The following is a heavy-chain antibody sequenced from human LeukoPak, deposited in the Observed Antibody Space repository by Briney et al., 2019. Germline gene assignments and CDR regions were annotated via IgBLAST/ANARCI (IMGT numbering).Heavy chain of an antibody. Sequence: PSETLSLTCTVSGGSLNSSSYYWGWIRQPPGKGLGWIGSIFYSGRTYYNPSLKSRVTIFVDTSKNQFSLKLNSVTAADTAVYYCARSQATAMVSDYWGQGTLVTVSS. V-gene: IGHV4-39*01. CDR3: ARSQATAMVSDY. CDR1: GGSLNSSSYY. J-gene: IGHJ4*02. D-gene: IGHD2-21*02. CDR2: IFYSGRT.